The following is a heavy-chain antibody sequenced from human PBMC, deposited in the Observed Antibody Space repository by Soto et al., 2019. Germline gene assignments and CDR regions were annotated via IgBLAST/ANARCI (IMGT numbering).Heavy chain of an antibody. Sequence: ASVKVSCKASGGTFSNYPISWVRQAPGQGLEWMGGIIPIFGTVNYAQKFQGRVTITADEPTSTAYMELSSLRSEDTAVYYCARGNHRWLQLWYFDLWGRGTLVTVS. D-gene: IGHD5-12*01. J-gene: IGHJ2*01. V-gene: IGHV1-69*13. CDR2: IIPIFGTV. CDR1: GGTFSNYP. CDR3: ARGNHRWLQLWYFDL.